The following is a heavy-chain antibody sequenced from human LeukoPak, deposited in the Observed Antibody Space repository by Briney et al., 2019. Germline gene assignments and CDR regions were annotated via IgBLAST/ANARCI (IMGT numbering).Heavy chain of an antibody. Sequence: SETLSLTCTVSGGSISSGGYYWSWIRQHPGKGLEWIGYIYYSGSTHYNPSLKSRVTISVDTSKNQFSLKLTSVTAAGTAVYFCARDPTTVTKGLDIWGQGTMVTVSS. D-gene: IGHD4-17*01. CDR3: ARDPTTVTKGLDI. J-gene: IGHJ3*02. V-gene: IGHV4-61*08. CDR2: IYYSGST. CDR1: GGSISSGGYY.